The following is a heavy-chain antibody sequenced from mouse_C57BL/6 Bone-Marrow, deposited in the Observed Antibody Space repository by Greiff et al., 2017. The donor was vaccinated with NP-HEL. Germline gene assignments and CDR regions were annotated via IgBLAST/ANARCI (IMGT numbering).Heavy chain of an antibody. CDR1: GYTFTSYW. V-gene: IGHV1-69*01. J-gene: IGHJ3*01. CDR3: AAPFYYGIYVGFAY. CDR2: IDPSDSYT. D-gene: IGHD2-1*01. Sequence: VQLQQPGAELVMPGASVKLSCKASGYTFTSYWMHWVKQRPGQGLEWIGEIDPSDSYTNYNQKFKGKSTLTVDKSSSTAYMQLSSLTSEDSAVYYCAAPFYYGIYVGFAYWGQGTLVTVSA.